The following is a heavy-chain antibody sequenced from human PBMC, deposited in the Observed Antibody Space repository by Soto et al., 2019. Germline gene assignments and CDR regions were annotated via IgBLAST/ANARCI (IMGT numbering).Heavy chain of an antibody. CDR1: GFTFTSSA. J-gene: IGHJ6*02. CDR3: AADWHYGSGSYYAYYYGMDV. Sequence: QMQLVQSGPEVRKPGTSVKVSCKASGFTFTSSALQWVRQARGQRLEWIGWIVVGGGITNYAQKFQERVTITRDMSTSTAYMELGSLRSEDTAVYYCAADWHYGSGSYYAYYYGMDVWGQGTTVTVSS. CDR2: IVVGGGIT. D-gene: IGHD3-10*01. V-gene: IGHV1-58*01.